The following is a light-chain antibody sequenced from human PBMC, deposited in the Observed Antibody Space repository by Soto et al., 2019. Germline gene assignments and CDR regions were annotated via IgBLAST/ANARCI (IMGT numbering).Light chain of an antibody. V-gene: IGKV3-15*01. Sequence: EIVMTQSPATLSVSPGERATLSCRASQSVSSKLAWYQQRPGQAPRILIYGASTRATGIPARFSGSGSGTEFTLTISNLQSEDVAVYYCQQYNNWPPLTFGGGTKVEIK. J-gene: IGKJ4*01. CDR1: QSVSSK. CDR2: GAS. CDR3: QQYNNWPPLT.